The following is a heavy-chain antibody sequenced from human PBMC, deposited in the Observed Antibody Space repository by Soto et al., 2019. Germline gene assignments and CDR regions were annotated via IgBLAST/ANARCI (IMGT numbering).Heavy chain of an antibody. D-gene: IGHD5-12*01. CDR1: GVSISSYY. CDR3: ARAFRDGYNLVNDAFDI. J-gene: IGHJ3*02. Sequence: SETLSLTCTVSGVSISSYYWIWIRQPPGKGLEWIGYIYYSGSTNYNPSLKSRVTISVDTSKNQFSLKLSSVTAADTAVYYCARAFRDGYNLVNDAFDIWGQGTMVTVSS. CDR2: IYYSGST. V-gene: IGHV4-59*01.